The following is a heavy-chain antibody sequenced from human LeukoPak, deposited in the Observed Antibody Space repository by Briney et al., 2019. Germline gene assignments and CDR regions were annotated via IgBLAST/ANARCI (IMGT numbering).Heavy chain of an antibody. Sequence: ASVKVSCKASGYTFTSYAMNWVRQAPGQGLEWMGWINTNTGNPTYAQGFTGRFVFSLDTSVSTAYLQISSLKAEDTAVYYCARSGTMYYDFWSPYPRWFDPWGQGTLVTVSS. V-gene: IGHV7-4-1*02. CDR2: INTNTGNP. J-gene: IGHJ5*02. CDR3: ARSGTMYYDFWSPYPRWFDP. CDR1: GYTFTSYA. D-gene: IGHD3-3*01.